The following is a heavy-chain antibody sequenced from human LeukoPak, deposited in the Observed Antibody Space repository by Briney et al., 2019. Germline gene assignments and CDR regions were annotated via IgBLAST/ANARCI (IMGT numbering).Heavy chain of an antibody. Sequence: GRSLRLSCAASGFTFSSYAMRWVRQAPGKGLEWVAVISYDGSNKYYADSVKGRFTISRDNSKNTLYLQMNSLRAEDTAVYYCARDFRNSGWYSNWFDPWGQGTLVTVSS. CDR2: ISYDGSNK. J-gene: IGHJ5*02. D-gene: IGHD6-19*01. V-gene: IGHV3-30-3*01. CDR3: ARDFRNSGWYSNWFDP. CDR1: GFTFSSYA.